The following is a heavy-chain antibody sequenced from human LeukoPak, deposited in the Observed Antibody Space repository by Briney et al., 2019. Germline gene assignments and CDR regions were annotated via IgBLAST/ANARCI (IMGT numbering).Heavy chain of an antibody. J-gene: IGHJ4*02. CDR2: IYDSGST. CDR3: ARHLDYYGSGSYEY. CDR1: GGSISSYY. V-gene: IGHV4-59*08. Sequence: SETLSLTCTVSGGSISSYYWSWIRQPPGKGLEWIGYIYDSGSTNYNPSLKSRVTISVDTSKSQFSLKLSSVTAADTAVYYCARHLDYYGSGSYEYWGQGTLVTVSS. D-gene: IGHD3-10*01.